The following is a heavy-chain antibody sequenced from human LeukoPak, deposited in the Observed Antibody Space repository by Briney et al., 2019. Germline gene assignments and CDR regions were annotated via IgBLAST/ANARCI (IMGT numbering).Heavy chain of an antibody. Sequence: PGGSLRLSCAASGFTFSSYWMSWVRQAPGKGLEWVANIKQDGSEKYYVDSVKGRFTFSRDNAKNSLYLQMNSLRAEDTAVYYCARHQVGGDWDFDYWGQGTLVTVSS. CDR2: IKQDGSEK. J-gene: IGHJ4*02. CDR1: GFTFSSYW. CDR3: ARHQVGGDWDFDY. D-gene: IGHD2-21*02. V-gene: IGHV3-7*01.